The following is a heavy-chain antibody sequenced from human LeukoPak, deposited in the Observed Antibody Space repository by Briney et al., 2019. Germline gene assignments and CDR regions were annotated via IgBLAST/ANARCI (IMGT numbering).Heavy chain of an antibody. CDR3: AREIEGRSGFWSGPAVDY. V-gene: IGHV3-20*04. D-gene: IGHD3-3*01. J-gene: IGHJ4*02. CDR1: GFTFDDYG. Sequence: GGSLRLSCAASGFTFDDYGMSWVRQAPGKGLEWVSGINWNGGSTGYADSVKGRFTISRDNAKNSLYLQMNSLRAEDTALYYCAREIEGRSGFWSGPAVDYWGQGTLVTVSS. CDR2: INWNGGST.